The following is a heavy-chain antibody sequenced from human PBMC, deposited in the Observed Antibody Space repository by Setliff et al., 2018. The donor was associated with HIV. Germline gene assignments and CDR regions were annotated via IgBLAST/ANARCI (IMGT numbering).Heavy chain of an antibody. D-gene: IGHD6-13*01. CDR2: ISPDNGNT. CDR1: GYTFTDYF. V-gene: IGHV1-3*03. Sequence: RASVKVSCKSSGYTFTDYFMHWVRQAPGQGLEWMGWISPDNGNTKFSQEFQGRVTLTRDTSANTAYMELSSLMSEDMAVYYCARGVGSSWFENWGQGTLVTVSS. CDR3: ARGVGSSWFEN. J-gene: IGHJ5*02.